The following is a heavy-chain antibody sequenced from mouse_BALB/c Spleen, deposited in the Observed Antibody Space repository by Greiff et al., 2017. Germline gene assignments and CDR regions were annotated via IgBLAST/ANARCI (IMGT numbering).Heavy chain of an antibody. CDR2: ILPGSGST. CDR3: ARRRIYNGYDWFAY. J-gene: IGHJ3*01. Sequence: VQLQQSGAELMKPGASVKISCKATGYTFSSYWIEWVKQRPGHGLEWIGEILPGSGSTNYNEKFKGKATFTADTSSNTAYMQLSSLTSEDSAVYYCARRRIYNGYDWFAYWGQGTLVTVSA. V-gene: IGHV1-9*01. CDR1: GYTFSSYW. D-gene: IGHD2-2*01.